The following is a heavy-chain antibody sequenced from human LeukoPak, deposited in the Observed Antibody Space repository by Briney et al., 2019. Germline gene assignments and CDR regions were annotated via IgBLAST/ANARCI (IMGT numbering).Heavy chain of an antibody. CDR1: GYAFTTYY. CDR3: ARLNDYGDY. V-gene: IGHV1-46*01. CDR2: INPSGGST. Sequence: ASVKVSCKASGYAFTTYYLHWVRQAPGQGLEWMGIINPSGGSTNYAQKFQGRVTMTRDTSTSTVYMELSSLKSEDTAAYYCARLNDYGDYWGQGTLVTVSS. J-gene: IGHJ4*02. D-gene: IGHD2-8*01.